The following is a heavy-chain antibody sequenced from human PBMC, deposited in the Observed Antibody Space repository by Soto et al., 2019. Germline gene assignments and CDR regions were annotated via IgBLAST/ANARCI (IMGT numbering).Heavy chain of an antibody. Sequence: GASVKVSCKASGYTFTSYGISWVRQAPGQGLEWMGWISAYNGNTNYAQKLQGRVTMTTDTSTSTAYMELRSLRSDDTAVYYCARRISRRLLDAFDIWGQGTMVTVSS. V-gene: IGHV1-18*01. CDR2: ISAYNGNT. J-gene: IGHJ3*02. CDR1: GYTFTSYG. CDR3: ARRISRRLLDAFDI. D-gene: IGHD2-15*01.